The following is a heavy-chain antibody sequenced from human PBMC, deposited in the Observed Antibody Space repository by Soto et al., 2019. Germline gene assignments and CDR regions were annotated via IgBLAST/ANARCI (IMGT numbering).Heavy chain of an antibody. CDR2: IYHGGTT. D-gene: IGHD6-19*01. CDR1: GYSISSCSY. V-gene: IGHV4-38-2*01. Sequence: SETLSRTCPVSGYSISSCSYWAWIRQPPGKVPEWIASIYHGGTTFYNPSLKSRITISVDTSNNQFSLKLTSGTAADTAVYYCARVHVIVLAGITFGYWGHGTLVTVSS. CDR3: ARVHVIVLAGITFGY. J-gene: IGHJ4*01.